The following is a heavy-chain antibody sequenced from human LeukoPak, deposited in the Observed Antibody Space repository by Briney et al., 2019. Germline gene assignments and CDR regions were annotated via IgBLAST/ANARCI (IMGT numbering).Heavy chain of an antibody. CDR3: ARGTYYDSSPQDY. CDR1: GFTFSSEA. D-gene: IGHD3-22*01. V-gene: IGHV3-30-3*01. CDR2: ISYDGSNK. J-gene: IGHJ4*02. Sequence: PGGSLRLSCAVSGFTFSSEAMGWVRQAPGKGLEWVAVISYDGSNKYYADSVKGRFTISRDNSKNTLYLQMNSLRAEDTAVYYCARGTYYDSSPQDYWGQGTLVTVSS.